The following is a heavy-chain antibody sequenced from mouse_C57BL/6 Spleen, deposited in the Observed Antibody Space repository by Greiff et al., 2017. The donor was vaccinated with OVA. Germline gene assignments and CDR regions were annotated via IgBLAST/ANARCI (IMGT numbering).Heavy chain of an antibody. J-gene: IGHJ2*01. CDR3: ARHEDSNYNLDY. CDR2: ISSGGSYT. Sequence: EVQRVQSGADLVKPGGSLKLSCAASGYTFSSYGMSWVSQTSAKRLEWVATISSGGSYTYYPASVKGRFTISRDNAKNTLDLQMKNLKTEDTAIYYCARHEDSNYNLDYWGQGTTLTVSS. CDR1: GYTFSSYG. D-gene: IGHD2-5*01. V-gene: IGHV5-6*01.